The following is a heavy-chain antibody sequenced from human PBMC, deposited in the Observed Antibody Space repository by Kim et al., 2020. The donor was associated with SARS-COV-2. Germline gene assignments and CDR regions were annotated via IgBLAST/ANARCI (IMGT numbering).Heavy chain of an antibody. D-gene: IGHD6-13*01. V-gene: IGHV3-11*06. CDR3: ARRGIAAAGTPLFDY. Sequence: GKGRFTISRDNAKNSLYLQMNSLRAEDTAVYYCARRGIAAAGTPLFDYWGQGTLVTVSS. J-gene: IGHJ4*02.